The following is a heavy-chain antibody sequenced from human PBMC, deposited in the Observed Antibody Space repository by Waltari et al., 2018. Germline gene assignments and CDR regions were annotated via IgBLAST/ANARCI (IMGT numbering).Heavy chain of an antibody. D-gene: IGHD5-12*01. J-gene: IGHJ3*02. CDR2: IYSGGST. CDR1: GFTVSSHY. V-gene: IGHV3-53*01. Sequence: EVQLVESGGGLIQPGGSLRLSCAASGFTVSSHYMTWVRQAPGKGLEWVSVIYSGGSTYYADSVKGRFTISRDNSKNTLYLQMNSLRAEDTAVYYCARAPGFHAFDIWGQGTMVTVSS. CDR3: ARAPGFHAFDI.